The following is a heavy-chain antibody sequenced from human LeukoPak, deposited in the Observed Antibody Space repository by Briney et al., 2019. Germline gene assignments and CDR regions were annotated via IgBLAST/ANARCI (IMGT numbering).Heavy chain of an antibody. CDR1: GYTFTSYA. V-gene: IGHV1-18*01. CDR2: ISGYNGNT. Sequence: ASVKVSCKASGYTFTSYAISWVRQAPGQGLEWMGWISGYNGNTKYAQKVQGRVTMTTDTSTSKAYMELRSLRSDDTAVYYCARGYSYGSDYYYGMDVWGQGTTVTVSS. J-gene: IGHJ6*02. D-gene: IGHD5-18*01. CDR3: ARGYSYGSDYYYGMDV.